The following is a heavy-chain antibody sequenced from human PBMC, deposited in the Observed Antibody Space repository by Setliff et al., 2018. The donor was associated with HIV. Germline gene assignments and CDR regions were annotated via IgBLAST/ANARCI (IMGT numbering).Heavy chain of an antibody. D-gene: IGHD6-13*01. V-gene: IGHV4-34*01. J-gene: IGHJ4*02. CDR2: IQHSGRI. CDR1: GGSFSGYC. CDR3: AREGLYSSSWYYFDS. Sequence: SETLSLTCAVYGGSFSGYCWSWIRQPPGKGLEWIGEIQHSGRINYNPSLRSRVTTSVDTSKNQFSLRLRSVTAADTAVYYCAREGLYSSSWYYFDSWGQGTPVTVSS.